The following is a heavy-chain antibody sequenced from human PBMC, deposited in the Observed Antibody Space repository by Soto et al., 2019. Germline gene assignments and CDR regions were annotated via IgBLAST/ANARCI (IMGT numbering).Heavy chain of an antibody. CDR1: GYTLTELS. D-gene: IGHD1-7*01. CDR3: ATDPNWNYGSWFDP. Sequence: ASVKVSCKVSGYTLTELSMHWVRQAPGKGLEWMGGFDPEDGETIYAQKFQGRVTMTEDTFTDTAYMELSSLRSEDTAVYYCATDPNWNYGSWFDPWGQGTLVTVSS. V-gene: IGHV1-24*01. CDR2: FDPEDGET. J-gene: IGHJ5*02.